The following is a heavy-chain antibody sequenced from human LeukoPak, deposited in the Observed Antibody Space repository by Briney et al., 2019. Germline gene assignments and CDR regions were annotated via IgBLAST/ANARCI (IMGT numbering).Heavy chain of an antibody. D-gene: IGHD5-18*01. CDR3: ARGFQSYGYTTGDY. Sequence: GASVKVSCKASGYTFTGYYMYWVRQAPGQGLEWMGWINPNSGGTNYAQKFQGRVTMTRDTSISTAYMELSRLRSDDTAVYYCARGFQSYGYTTGDYWGQGTLVTVSS. CDR2: INPNSGGT. V-gene: IGHV1-2*02. J-gene: IGHJ4*02. CDR1: GYTFTGYY.